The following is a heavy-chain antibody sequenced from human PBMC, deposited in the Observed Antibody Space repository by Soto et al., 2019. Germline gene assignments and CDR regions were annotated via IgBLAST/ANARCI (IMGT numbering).Heavy chain of an antibody. Sequence: QVQLVESGGGVVQPGRSLRLSCAASGFTFSSYGMHWVRQAPGKGLEWVAVIWYDGSNKYYADSVKGRFTISRDNSKNTQYLQMNSLRAEDTAVYYCARGRYQLLFGTFDPWGQGTLVTVSS. CDR2: IWYDGSNK. CDR1: GFTFSSYG. CDR3: ARGRYQLLFGTFDP. D-gene: IGHD2-2*01. J-gene: IGHJ5*02. V-gene: IGHV3-33*01.